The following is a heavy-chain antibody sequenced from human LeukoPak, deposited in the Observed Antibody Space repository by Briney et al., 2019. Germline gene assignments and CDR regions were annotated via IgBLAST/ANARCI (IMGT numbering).Heavy chain of an antibody. J-gene: IGHJ4*02. CDR1: GFTFSSYE. Sequence: GGPLRLSCAASGFTFSSYEMNWVRQAPGKGLEWVSYISSSGSTIYYADSVKGRFTISRDNAKNSLYLQMNSLRAEDTAVYYCARAAPPRYYDFWSGYNYFDYWGQGTLVTVSS. V-gene: IGHV3-48*03. CDR2: ISSSGSTI. D-gene: IGHD3-3*01. CDR3: ARAAPPRYYDFWSGYNYFDY.